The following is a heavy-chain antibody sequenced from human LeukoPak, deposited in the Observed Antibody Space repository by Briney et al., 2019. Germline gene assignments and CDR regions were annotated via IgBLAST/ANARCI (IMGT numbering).Heavy chain of an antibody. Sequence: ASVKVSCKASGYTFTSYYMHWVRQAPGQGLEWMGWINPNSGGTNYAQKFQGRVTMTRDTSISTAYMELSRLRSDDTAVYYCASFIPVSGYYYDSSGYYHFDYWGQGTLVTVSS. CDR1: GYTFTSYY. J-gene: IGHJ4*02. CDR2: INPNSGGT. CDR3: ASFIPVSGYYYDSSGYYHFDY. D-gene: IGHD3-22*01. V-gene: IGHV1-2*02.